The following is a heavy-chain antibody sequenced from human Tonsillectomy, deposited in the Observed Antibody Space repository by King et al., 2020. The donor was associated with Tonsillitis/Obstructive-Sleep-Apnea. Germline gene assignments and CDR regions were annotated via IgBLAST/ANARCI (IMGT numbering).Heavy chain of an antibody. D-gene: IGHD3-22*01. V-gene: IGHV4-34*01. CDR2: INHSGST. Sequence: VQLQQWGAGLLKPSETLSLTCAVYGGSFSGYYWSWIRQPPGKGLEWIGEINHSGSTNYNPYLKSGVTISVDTSNNQFSLQLSSVNAADTAVYYCASASDSSGYYYGRCGRHDAFDIWGQGTLVTVSS. CDR3: ASASDSSGYYYGRCGRHDAFDI. CDR1: GGSFSGYY. J-gene: IGHJ3*02.